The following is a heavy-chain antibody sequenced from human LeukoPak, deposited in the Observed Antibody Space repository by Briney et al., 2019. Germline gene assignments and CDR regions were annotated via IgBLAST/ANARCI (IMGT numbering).Heavy chain of an antibody. CDR2: INHSGST. Sequence: TSETLSLTCAVYGGSFSGYYWSWIRQPPGKGLEWIGEINHSGSTNYNPSLKSRVTISVDTSKNQFSLKLSSVTAADTAVYYCARSQKTFDPWGQGTLVTVSS. J-gene: IGHJ5*02. CDR3: ARSQKTFDP. CDR1: GGSFSGYY. V-gene: IGHV4-34*01.